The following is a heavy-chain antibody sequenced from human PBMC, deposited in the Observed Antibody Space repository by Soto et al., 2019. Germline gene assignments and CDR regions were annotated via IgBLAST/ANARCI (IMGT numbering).Heavy chain of an antibody. CDR3: ARESEDLTSNFDY. Sequence: SVKVSCKASGGTFISYAISWVRPAPGEGLEWLGGIIPIFGTANYAQKFQGRVTITADKSTSTAYMEMNSLRAEDTAVYYCARESEDLTSNFDYWGQGTLVTVSS. J-gene: IGHJ4*02. CDR2: IIPIFGTA. CDR1: GGTFISYA. V-gene: IGHV1-69*06.